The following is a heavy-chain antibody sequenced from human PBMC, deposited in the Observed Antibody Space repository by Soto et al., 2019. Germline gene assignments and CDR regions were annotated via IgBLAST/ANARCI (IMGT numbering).Heavy chain of an antibody. V-gene: IGHV3-9*01. D-gene: IGHD6-19*01. CDR3: AKDKGIAVAGTAGLDY. CDR2: ISWNSGSI. Sequence: EVQLVESGGGLVQPGRSLRLSCAASGFTFDDYDMHWVRQAPGKGLEWVSGISWNSGSIGYADSVKGRFTISRDNAKNSLYLQTNSLRAEDTALYYCAKDKGIAVAGTAGLDYWGQGTLVTVSP. CDR1: GFTFDDYD. J-gene: IGHJ4*02.